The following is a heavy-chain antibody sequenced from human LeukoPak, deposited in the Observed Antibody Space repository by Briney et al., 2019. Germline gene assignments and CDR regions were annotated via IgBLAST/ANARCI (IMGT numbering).Heavy chain of an antibody. CDR3: ARATYSGSFDY. V-gene: IGHV4-38-2*02. CDR1: GYSISSGYY. Sequence: SESLSLTCTVSGYSISSGYYWGWIRQPPGKGLEWIGSIYHSGSTYYNPSLKSRVTISVDTSKNQSSLKLSSVTAADTAVYYCARATYSGSFDYWGQGTLVTVSS. D-gene: IGHD1-26*01. J-gene: IGHJ4*02. CDR2: IYHSGST.